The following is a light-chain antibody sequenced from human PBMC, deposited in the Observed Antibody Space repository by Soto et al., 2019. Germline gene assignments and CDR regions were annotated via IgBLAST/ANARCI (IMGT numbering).Light chain of an antibody. Sequence: EIVLTQSPGTLSLSPGERATLSCRDSQSVSSSYLAWYQQKPGQAPRLLIYGASSRATGIPDRFSGSGSGTDFTLTISRLEPEDFAVYYCHQYGSAPYTFGQGTKLEIK. V-gene: IGKV3-20*01. CDR1: QSVSSSY. CDR3: HQYGSAPYT. CDR2: GAS. J-gene: IGKJ2*01.